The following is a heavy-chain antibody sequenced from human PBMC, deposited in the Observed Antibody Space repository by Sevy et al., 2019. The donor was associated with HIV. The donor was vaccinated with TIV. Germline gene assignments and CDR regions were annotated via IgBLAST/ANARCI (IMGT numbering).Heavy chain of an antibody. J-gene: IGHJ5*02. CDR1: GYTFTSYG. V-gene: IGHV1-18*01. D-gene: IGHD2-2*01. CDR3: ARVLPRGYQLGWFDP. Sequence: ASVKVSCKASGYTFTSYGISGVRQAPGQGLEWMGWISVYKGNTNYAQKLQGRVTMTTDTSTSTAYMELRSLRSDDTAVYYCARVLPRGYQLGWFDPWGQGTLVTVSS. CDR2: ISVYKGNT.